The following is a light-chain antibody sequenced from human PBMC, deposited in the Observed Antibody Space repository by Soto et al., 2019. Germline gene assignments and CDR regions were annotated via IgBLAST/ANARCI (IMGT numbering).Light chain of an antibody. V-gene: IGKV3-20*01. CDR3: QQSGSSRT. Sequence: EIVLTQSPATLSLSPGEIATLSCRASQSVSSTFLAWYQQKPGQAPRLLIYDTSSRATGIPDRFSGSGSGTDFTLTISRLEPEDFAVYYCQQSGSSRTLGQGTKVDIK. CDR2: DTS. CDR1: QSVSSTF. J-gene: IGKJ1*01.